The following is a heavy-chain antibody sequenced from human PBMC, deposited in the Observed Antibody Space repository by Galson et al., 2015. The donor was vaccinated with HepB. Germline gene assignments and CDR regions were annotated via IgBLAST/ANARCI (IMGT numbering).Heavy chain of an antibody. CDR3: AKDPYYYLTPQSHQTSRMDA. J-gene: IGHJ6*02. CDR1: GFTFTGYS. D-gene: IGHD5-12*01. CDR2: IGGRGVNT. Sequence: SLRLSCAASGFTFTGYSMTWVRQAPGKGLDWVSTIGGRGVNTYYADSVKGRFTISRDNSKKTMYLQLNSLRAEDTAFYYCAKDPYYYLTPQSHQTSRMDAWGRGTTVTVSS. V-gene: IGHV3-23*01.